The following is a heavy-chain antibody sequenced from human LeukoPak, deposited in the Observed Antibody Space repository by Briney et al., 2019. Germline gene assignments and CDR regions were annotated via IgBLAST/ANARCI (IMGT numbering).Heavy chain of an antibody. Sequence: PGGSLRLSCVASGFTFSSYSMNWVRQAPGKGLEWVSSISSSSSYKYYTDSVKGRFTISRDNAKNSLYLQMNCLRAEDTAVYYCARSAAGTCYWGQGTLVTVSS. D-gene: IGHD1-1*01. CDR2: ISSSSSYK. CDR3: ARSAAGTCY. V-gene: IGHV3-21*01. J-gene: IGHJ4*02. CDR1: GFTFSSYS.